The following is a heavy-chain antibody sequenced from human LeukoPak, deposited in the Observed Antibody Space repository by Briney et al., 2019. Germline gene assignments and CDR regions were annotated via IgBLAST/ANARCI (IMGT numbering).Heavy chain of an antibody. CDR3: ARGGRGGSNHFDY. Sequence: ASVKVSCEASGYTFTTSGITWVRQAPGQGLEWMGWISGYNGNTKYGQDFQGRVTMTTDTSTTTAYMELRSLRSADTAVYYCARGGRGGSNHFDYWGQGTLVTVSS. V-gene: IGHV1-18*01. CDR2: ISGYNGNT. J-gene: IGHJ4*02. CDR1: GYTFTTSG. D-gene: IGHD1-26*01.